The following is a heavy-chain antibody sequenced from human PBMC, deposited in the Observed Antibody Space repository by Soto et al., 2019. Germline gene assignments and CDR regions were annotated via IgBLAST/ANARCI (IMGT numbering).Heavy chain of an antibody. J-gene: IGHJ4*02. CDR1: GFSLTTSGVG. V-gene: IGHV2-5*02. D-gene: IGHD5-12*01. CDR2: IYWDDDK. Sequence: QITLKVSGPTLVKPTQTLTLTCTFSGFSLTTSGVGVGWSRQPPGKALEWLALIYWDDDKRYSPSMKSRLTIASDASKTSVVLTMTNLDPVDTAKYSFLYRAEHPRGGYAFAYWGQGTLVTVSS. CDR3: LYRAEHPRGGYAFAY.